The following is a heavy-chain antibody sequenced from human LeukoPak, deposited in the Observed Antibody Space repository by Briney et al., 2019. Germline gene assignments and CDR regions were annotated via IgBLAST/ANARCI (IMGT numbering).Heavy chain of an antibody. J-gene: IGHJ4*02. D-gene: IGHD2-2*01. Sequence: GGSLRLSCAASGFTFSSYGMNWVRQAPGKGLEWVSYISTSSSAIYYADSVKGRFTISRDNAKNSLHLQMDSLRAEDTAVYYCARAYCSSTSCFEWGQGALVTVSS. CDR3: ARAYCSSTSCFE. V-gene: IGHV3-48*01. CDR2: ISTSSSAI. CDR1: GFTFSSYG.